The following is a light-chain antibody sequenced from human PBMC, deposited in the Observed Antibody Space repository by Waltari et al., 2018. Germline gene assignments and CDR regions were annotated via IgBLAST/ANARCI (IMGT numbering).Light chain of an antibody. CDR3: QKYDRLPAT. V-gene: IGKV3-20*01. CDR1: QSIGKY. CDR2: AAS. J-gene: IGKJ1*01. Sequence: EIVLTQSPGTLSLSPGERATLSCRASQSIGKYLVWYQQKPGQAPRLLIYAASSRATGIPDRFSGSGSVTDFSLTISRLEPEDFAVYYCQKYDRLPATFGQGTKVEIK.